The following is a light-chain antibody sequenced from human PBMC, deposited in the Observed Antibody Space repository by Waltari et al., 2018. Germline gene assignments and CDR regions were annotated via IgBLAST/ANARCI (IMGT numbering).Light chain of an antibody. Sequence: QSALTQPASVSGSPGQSITISCTGSSDDVGRYKFVAWYQQPPGKVPKLLIFDVTDRPPGVSDRFSGSKSGNTASLTISGLQPEDEADYYCSSHTTSSTLVFGGGTRVTVL. CDR1: SDDVGRYKF. CDR3: SSHTTSSTLV. J-gene: IGLJ2*01. CDR2: DVT. V-gene: IGLV2-14*03.